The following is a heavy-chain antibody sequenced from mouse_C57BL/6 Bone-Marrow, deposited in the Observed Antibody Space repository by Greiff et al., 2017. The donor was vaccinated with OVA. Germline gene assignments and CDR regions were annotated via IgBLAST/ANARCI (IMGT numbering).Heavy chain of an antibody. CDR1: GFSLTSYG. D-gene: IGHD1-1*02. CDR3: ASVYMATTWFAY. J-gene: IGHJ3*01. Sequence: VQGVESGPGLVAPSQSLSITCTVSGFSLTSYGVDWVRQSPGKGLEWLGVIWGVGSTNYNSALKSRLSISKDNSKSQVFLKMNSLQTDDTAMYYCASVYMATTWFAYWGQGTLVTVSA. V-gene: IGHV2-6*01. CDR2: IWGVGST.